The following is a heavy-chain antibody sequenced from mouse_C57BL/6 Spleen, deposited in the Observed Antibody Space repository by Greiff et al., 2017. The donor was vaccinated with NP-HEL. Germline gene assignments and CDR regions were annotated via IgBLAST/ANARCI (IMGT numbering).Heavy chain of an antibody. J-gene: IGHJ3*01. CDR1: GYTFTDYY. CDR2: INPNNGGT. Sequence: EVKLQQSGPELVKPGASVKISCKASGYTFTDYYMNWVKQSHGKSLEWIGDINPNNGGTSYNQKFKGKATLTVDKSSSTAYMELRSLTSEDSAVYYCARTYYDYQAWFAYWGQGTLVTVSA. D-gene: IGHD2-4*01. CDR3: ARTYYDYQAWFAY. V-gene: IGHV1-26*01.